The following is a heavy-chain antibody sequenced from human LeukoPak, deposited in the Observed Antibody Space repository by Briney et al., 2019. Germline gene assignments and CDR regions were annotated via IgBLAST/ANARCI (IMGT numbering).Heavy chain of an antibody. D-gene: IGHD4-17*01. CDR3: ARGPTTVTRAFDY. Sequence: SETLSLTCTVSGGSISSSSYYWSWIRQPAGKGLEWIGRIYTSGSTNYNPSLKSRVTMSVDTSKNQFSLNLNSVTAADTAVYYCARGPTTVTRAFDYWGQGTLVTVSS. V-gene: IGHV4-61*02. CDR1: GGSISSSSYY. J-gene: IGHJ4*02. CDR2: IYTSGST.